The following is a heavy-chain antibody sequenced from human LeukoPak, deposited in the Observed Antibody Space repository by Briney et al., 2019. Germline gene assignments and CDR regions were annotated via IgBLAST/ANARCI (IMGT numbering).Heavy chain of an antibody. CDR3: AREGSVNYYYDNPIYYQY. CDR2: INWNGGST. Sequence: GGSLRLSCAASGFTFDDYGMSWVRQAPGKGLEWVSGINWNGGSTGYADSVKGRFTISRDNAKNSLYLQMNSLRAEDTAMYYCAREGSVNYYYDNPIYYQYWGQGTLVTVSS. CDR1: GFTFDDYG. D-gene: IGHD3-22*01. V-gene: IGHV3-20*04. J-gene: IGHJ4*02.